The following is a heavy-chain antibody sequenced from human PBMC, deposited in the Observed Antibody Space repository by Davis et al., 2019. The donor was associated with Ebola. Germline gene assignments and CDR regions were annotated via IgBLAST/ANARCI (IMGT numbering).Heavy chain of an antibody. CDR3: ARGGEILYKSYYFDY. D-gene: IGHD2-8*01. CDR2: INPNDGRT. CDR1: GYTFTNYY. J-gene: IGHJ4*02. V-gene: IGHV1-46*01. Sequence: ASVKVSCKASGYTFTNYYMHWVRQAPGQGLEWMGMINPNDGRTIYAQKFQGRVTIAADESTTTAYMELRSLRSDDTAVYYCARGGEILYKSYYFDYWGQGTLVTVSS.